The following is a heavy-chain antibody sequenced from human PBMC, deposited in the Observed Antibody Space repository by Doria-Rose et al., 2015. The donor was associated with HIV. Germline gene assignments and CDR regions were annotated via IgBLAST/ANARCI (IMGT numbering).Heavy chain of an antibody. J-gene: IGHJ4*02. Sequence: QVQLVQSGPVLVKPTETLTLTCTVSGVSLSSPGMGVSWIRQPPGKALEWLANIFSDDERSYKTSLKSRLTTSRGTSKIQVVLTMTDMDPVDTATYYCARIKSSRWYHKSYFDFWGQGSLVIVSA. V-gene: IGHV2-26*01. CDR3: ARIKSSRWYHKSYFDF. CDR1: GVSLSSPGMG. CDR2: IFSDDER. D-gene: IGHD6-13*01.